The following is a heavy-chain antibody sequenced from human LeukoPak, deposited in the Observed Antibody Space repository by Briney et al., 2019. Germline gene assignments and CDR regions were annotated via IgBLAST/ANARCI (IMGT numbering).Heavy chain of an antibody. D-gene: IGHD2-2*01. V-gene: IGHV1-69*13. J-gene: IGHJ3*02. CDR2: IIPIFGTA. CDR1: GGTFSSYA. CDR3: ARRVPAAMVDDAFDI. Sequence: GASVKVSYKASGGTFSSYAISWVRQAPGQGLEWMGGIIPIFGTANYAQKFQGRVTITADESTSTAYMELSSLRSEVTAVYYCARRVPAAMVDDAFDIWGQGTMVTVSS.